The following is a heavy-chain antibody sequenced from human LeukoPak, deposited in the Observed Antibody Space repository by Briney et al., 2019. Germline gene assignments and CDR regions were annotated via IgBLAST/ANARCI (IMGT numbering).Heavy chain of an antibody. D-gene: IGHD6-6*01. CDR3: ARGRKQLVTDY. V-gene: IGHV4-59*08. CDR1: GGSISSYY. CDR2: IYYSGST. J-gene: IGHJ4*02. Sequence: SETLSLTCTVSGGSISSYYWSWIRQPPGKGLEWIGYIYYSGSTYYNPSLKSRVTISVDTSKNQFSLKLSSVTAADTAVYYCARGRKQLVTDYWGQGTLVTVSS.